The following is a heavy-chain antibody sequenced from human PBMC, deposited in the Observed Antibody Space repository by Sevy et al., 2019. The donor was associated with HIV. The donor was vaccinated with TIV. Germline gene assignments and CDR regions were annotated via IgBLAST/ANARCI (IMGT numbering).Heavy chain of an antibody. CDR2: IYYSGST. J-gene: IGHJ4*02. V-gene: IGHV4-59*01. Sequence: SENLSLTCTVSGGSISSYYWSWIRQPPGKGLEWIGYIYYSGSTNYNPSLKSRVTISVDTSKNQFSLKLSSVTAADTAVYYCARGFSYSRDSSGYYPGFDYWGQGTLVTVSS. CDR3: ARGFSYSRDSSGYYPGFDY. CDR1: GGSISSYY. D-gene: IGHD3-22*01.